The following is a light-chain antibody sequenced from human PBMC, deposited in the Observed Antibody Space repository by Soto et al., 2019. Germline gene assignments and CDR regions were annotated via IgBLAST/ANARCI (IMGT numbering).Light chain of an antibody. V-gene: IGLV2-14*01. Sequence: QSALTQPASVSGSPGQSITISCTGGSSDIGGYNYVSWFQQHPGTVPKLMIYEVTNRPSGVSNRFSGSKSGSTASLTISGLQAEDEADYYCSSYTSSNTLVFGTGTKLTVL. CDR3: SSYTSSNTLV. CDR1: SSDIGGYNY. J-gene: IGLJ1*01. CDR2: EVT.